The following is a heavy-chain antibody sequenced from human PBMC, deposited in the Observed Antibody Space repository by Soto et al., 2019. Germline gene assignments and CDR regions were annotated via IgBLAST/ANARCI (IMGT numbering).Heavy chain of an antibody. CDR3: AKVGTSSRPNWFDP. V-gene: IGHV3-23*01. Sequence: TGGSLRLSCAASGFTFSSYAMSWVRQAPGKGLEWVSAISGSGGSTYYADSVQGRFTISRDNSKNKLYLQMNSLRAEATAVYYCAKVGTSSRPNWFDPWGQGTLVTVSS. CDR1: GFTFSSYA. J-gene: IGHJ5*02. CDR2: ISGSGGST. D-gene: IGHD2-2*01.